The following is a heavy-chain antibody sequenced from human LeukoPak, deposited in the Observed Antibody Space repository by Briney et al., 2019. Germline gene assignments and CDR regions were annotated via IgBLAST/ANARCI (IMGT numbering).Heavy chain of an antibody. V-gene: IGHV4-38-2*02. J-gene: IGHJ4*02. CDR1: GYSISSGYY. CDR3: ARADFWSGYYSHFDY. Sequence: SETLSLTCTVSGYSISSGYYWGWIRQPPGKGLEWIGSIYHSGSTNYNPSLKSRVTMSVDTSKNQFSLKLSSVTAADTAVYYCARADFWSGYYSHFDYWGQGTLVTVSS. CDR2: IYHSGST. D-gene: IGHD3-3*01.